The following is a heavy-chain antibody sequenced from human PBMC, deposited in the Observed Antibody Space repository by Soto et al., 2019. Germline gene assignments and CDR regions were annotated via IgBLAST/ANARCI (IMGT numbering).Heavy chain of an antibody. Sequence: GGSLRLSCAASGFTFSSYSMNWVRQAPGKGLEWVSSISSSSSYIYYADSVKGRFTISRDNAKNSVSLQMNTLRVEDTAVYYCAREDSIIIPALSDFWGQGTLVTAPQ. CDR2: ISSSSSYI. CDR3: AREDSIIIPALSDF. V-gene: IGHV3-21*01. D-gene: IGHD2-2*01. J-gene: IGHJ4*02. CDR1: GFTFSSYS.